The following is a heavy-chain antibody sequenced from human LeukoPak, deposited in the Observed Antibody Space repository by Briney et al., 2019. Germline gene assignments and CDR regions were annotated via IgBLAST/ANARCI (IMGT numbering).Heavy chain of an antibody. V-gene: IGHV3-23*01. CDR2: ISGSGGST. J-gene: IGHJ3*02. D-gene: IGHD5-12*01. CDR3: ATRLVDAADAFDI. CDR1: GFTFGSYA. Sequence: GGSLRLSCAASGFTFGSYAMSWVRQAPGKGLEWVSAISGSGGSTYYADSVKGRFTISRDNSKNTLYLQMNSLRAEDTAVYYCATRLVDAADAFDIWGQGTMVTVSS.